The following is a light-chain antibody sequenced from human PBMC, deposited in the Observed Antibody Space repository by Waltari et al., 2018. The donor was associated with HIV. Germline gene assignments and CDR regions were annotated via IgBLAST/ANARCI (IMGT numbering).Light chain of an antibody. CDR1: SSNTGARPRFD. CDR3: QSYDTSLSGSV. CDR2: GNN. Sequence: QSVLTQPPSVSGAPGQWVTISCTGSSSNTGARPRFDVHWYQQLPGTAPKLLIYGNNNRPSGVPDRFSGSKSGASASLAITGLQAEDEADYYCQSYDTSLSGSVFGGGTKLTVL. V-gene: IGLV1-40*01. J-gene: IGLJ3*02.